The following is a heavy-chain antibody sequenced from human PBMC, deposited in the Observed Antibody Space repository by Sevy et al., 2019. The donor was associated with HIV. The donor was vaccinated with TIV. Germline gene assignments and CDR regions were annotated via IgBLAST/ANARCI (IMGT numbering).Heavy chain of an antibody. CDR3: ATGGSLFQH. Sequence: GGSLRLSCAASGFTFSNVWMTWVRQAPGKGLEWVAHFKSKSDGGTTDYAAPVKGRFTISRDDSKNTLSLQMNSLKTEDTGVYYCATGGSLFQHWGQRTLVTVSS. CDR1: GFTFSNVW. J-gene: IGHJ1*01. V-gene: IGHV3-15*01. D-gene: IGHD3-16*01. CDR2: FKSKSDGGTT.